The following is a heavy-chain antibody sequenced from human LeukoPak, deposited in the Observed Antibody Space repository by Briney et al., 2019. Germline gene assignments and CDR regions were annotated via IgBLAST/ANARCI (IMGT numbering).Heavy chain of an antibody. CDR3: ARRVASGRHFDH. Sequence: SETLSLTCTVSGDSISPYFWSWLRQPAGKGLEWIGRIYNSVSTDYNPSLKSRLTISEDTSKNEFSLRLTSVTAADTAVYFCARRVASGRHFDHWGQGILVTVAS. J-gene: IGHJ4*02. D-gene: IGHD3-10*01. V-gene: IGHV4-4*07. CDR1: GDSISPYF. CDR2: IYNSVST.